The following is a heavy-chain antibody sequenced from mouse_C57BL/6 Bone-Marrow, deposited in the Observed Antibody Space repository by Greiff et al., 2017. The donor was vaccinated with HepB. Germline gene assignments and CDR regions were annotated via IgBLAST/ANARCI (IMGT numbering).Heavy chain of an antibody. CDR1: GYSITSGYY. J-gene: IGHJ2*01. V-gene: IGHV3-6*01. CDR3: AREATTVVAPFDY. CDR2: ISSDGSN. Sequence: EVQLQESGPGLVKPSQSLSLTCSVTGYSITSGYYWNWIRQFPGNKLEWMGYISSDGSNNYNPSLKNRISITRDTSKNQFFLKLNSVTTEDTATYYCAREATTVVAPFDYWGQGTTLTVSS. D-gene: IGHD1-1*01.